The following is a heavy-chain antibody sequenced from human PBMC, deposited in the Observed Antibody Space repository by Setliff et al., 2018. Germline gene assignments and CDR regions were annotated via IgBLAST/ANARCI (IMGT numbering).Heavy chain of an antibody. CDR1: GGSFTGTTYY. V-gene: IGHV4-39*01. CDR2: IINSGST. CDR3: EGRQLGTMENY. D-gene: IGHD2-2*01. J-gene: IGHJ4*02. Sequence: TSETLSLTCTVSGGSFTGTTYYWGWIRQSPGKGLEWIGTIINSGSTYYNPSLKSRVTMSVDTSKSQLSLKLSSVTAADTAVYYCEGRQLGTMENYWGPGALVTVSS.